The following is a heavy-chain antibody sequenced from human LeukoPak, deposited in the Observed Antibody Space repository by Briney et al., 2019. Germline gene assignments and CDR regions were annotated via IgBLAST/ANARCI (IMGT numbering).Heavy chain of an antibody. CDR1: GFTFSSYS. CDR2: ITSSNNYI. V-gene: IGHV3-21*04. Sequence: GGSLRLSCAASGFTFSSYSMNWVRQAPGKGLEWVSSITSSNNYIYYGDSVKGRFTISRDDAKNSLFLQMNSLRADDTAVYYCVKIAPDLPWGQGTLVTVS. J-gene: IGHJ5*02. CDR3: VKIAPDLP. D-gene: IGHD2-21*01.